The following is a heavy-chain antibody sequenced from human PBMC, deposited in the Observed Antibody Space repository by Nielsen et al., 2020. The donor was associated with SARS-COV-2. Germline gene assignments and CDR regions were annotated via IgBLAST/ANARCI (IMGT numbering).Heavy chain of an antibody. D-gene: IGHD2-15*01. CDR1: RLTFSTSP. CDR3: AKDWTAIVVVPSGGVDY. J-gene: IGHJ4*02. CDR2: ISYDGSNK. V-gene: IGHV3-30*18. Sequence: SCAASRLTFSTSPLHWVRQAPRKGLEWVAAISYDGSNKYYVDSVKGRFTISRDNSKNTLHLQMSSLREEDTAVYYCAKDWTAIVVVPSGGVDYWGQGTLVTVSS.